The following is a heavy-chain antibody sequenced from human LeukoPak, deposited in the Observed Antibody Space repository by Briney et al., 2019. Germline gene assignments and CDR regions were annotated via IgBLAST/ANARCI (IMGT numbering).Heavy chain of an antibody. CDR2: ISSSSSYI. CDR3: ARDPLPGQWLVRGYNWFDP. CDR1: GFTFSSYS. V-gene: IGHV3-21*01. Sequence: GGSLRLSCAASGFTFSSYSMNWVRQAPGKGLEWVSSISSSSSYIYYADSVKGRFTISRDNAKNSLYLQMNSLRAEDTAVYHCARDPLPGQWLVRGYNWFDPWGQGTLVTVSS. D-gene: IGHD6-19*01. J-gene: IGHJ5*02.